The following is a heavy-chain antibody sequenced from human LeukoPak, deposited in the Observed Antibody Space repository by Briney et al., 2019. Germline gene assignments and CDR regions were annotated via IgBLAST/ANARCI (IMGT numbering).Heavy chain of an antibody. CDR1: GFTFSSYS. D-gene: IGHD2-15*01. CDR3: ARDRGGSYSAIDY. CDR2: ISSSSITI. J-gene: IGHJ4*02. Sequence: GGSLRLSCAASGFTFSSYSLNWVPQPPGRGLGGVSFISSSSITIYYADSVKGRFTISRDNAEKSLYLQMNSLRAEDTAVYYCARDRGGSYSAIDYWGQGTLVTVSS. V-gene: IGHV3-48*04.